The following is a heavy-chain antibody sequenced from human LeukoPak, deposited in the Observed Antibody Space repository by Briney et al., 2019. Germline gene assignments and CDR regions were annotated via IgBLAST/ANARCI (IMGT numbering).Heavy chain of an antibody. CDR2: ISPSDGNT. CDR3: AREEVGGYFDY. J-gene: IGHJ4*02. D-gene: IGHD2-15*01. V-gene: IGHV1-46*01. Sequence: ASVKVSCKASGYTFTGYYIHWVRQAPGQGPEWMGMISPSDGNTNYAQKFQGRVTMTRDTSTSTVYMELTSLRSEDTAVYYCAREEVGGYFDYWGQGSLVTVSS. CDR1: GYTFTGYY.